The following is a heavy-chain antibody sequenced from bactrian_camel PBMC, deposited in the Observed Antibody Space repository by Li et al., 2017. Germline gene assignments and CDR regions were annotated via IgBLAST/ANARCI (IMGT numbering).Heavy chain of an antibody. CDR3: GGLGNGGYCDTAQFVRYLFTA. D-gene: IGHD3*01. J-gene: IGHJ6*01. Sequence: HVQLVESGGGSVQAGGSLRLSCAGSGHTYNNFCMAWFRQVPGKEREGVAVIDSNGRTNYAESVKGRFTISADNAKDTLYLQMNSLKTEDTATYYCGGLGNGGYCDTAQFVRYLFTAWGQGTQVTVS. V-gene: IGHV3S55*01. CDR1: GHTYNNFC. CDR2: IDSNGRT.